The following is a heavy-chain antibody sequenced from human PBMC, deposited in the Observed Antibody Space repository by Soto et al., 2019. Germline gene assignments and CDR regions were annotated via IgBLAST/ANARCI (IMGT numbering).Heavy chain of an antibody. D-gene: IGHD2-8*01. V-gene: IGHV4-34*01. J-gene: IGHJ4*02. CDR2: INHSGST. CDR3: ARVKWRSVFDY. CDR1: GGSFSGYY. Sequence: PSETLSLTCAVYGGSFSGYYWSWIRQPPGKGLEWIGEINHSGSTNYNPSLKSRVTISVDTSKNQFSLKLSSVTAADTAVYYCARVKWRSVFDYWGQGTLVTVAS.